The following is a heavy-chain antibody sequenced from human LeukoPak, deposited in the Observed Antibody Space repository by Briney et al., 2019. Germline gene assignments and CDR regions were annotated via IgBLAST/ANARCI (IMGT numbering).Heavy chain of an antibody. Sequence: PGRSLRLSCAASGFTFSSYGMHWVRQAPGKGLEWVAVIWYDGSNKYYADSVKGRFTISRDNSKNTLYLQMNSPRAEDTAVYYCARDRYYDSSGYPSDWGQGTLVTVSS. CDR2: IWYDGSNK. CDR3: ARDRYYDSSGYPSD. J-gene: IGHJ4*02. D-gene: IGHD3-22*01. V-gene: IGHV3-33*01. CDR1: GFTFSSYG.